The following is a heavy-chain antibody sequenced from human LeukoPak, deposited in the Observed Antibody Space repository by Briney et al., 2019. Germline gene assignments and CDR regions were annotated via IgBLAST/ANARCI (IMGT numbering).Heavy chain of an antibody. J-gene: IGHJ5*02. V-gene: IGHV3-7*01. D-gene: IGHD6-19*01. CDR2: MKEDGSDV. CDR1: GFPFNSQT. CDR3: VRGGAVAGRFEA. Sequence: GGSLRLSCAASGFPFNSQTMSWVRQAPGKGLEWVAKMKEDGSDVKYVDSVRGRFTISRDNAKDSLFLEMNSLRDDDTAVYYCVRGGAVAGRFEAWGQGTQVTVSS.